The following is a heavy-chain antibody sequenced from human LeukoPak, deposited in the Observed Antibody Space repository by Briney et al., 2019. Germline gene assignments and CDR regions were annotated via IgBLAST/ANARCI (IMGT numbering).Heavy chain of an antibody. CDR2: IGSSSSYI. CDR3: ARARRRDGYKSFDY. D-gene: IGHD5-24*01. V-gene: IGHV3-21*01. CDR1: GFTFSSYS. J-gene: IGHJ4*02. Sequence: GGSLRLSCAASGFTFSSYSMNWVRQAPGKGLGWVSSIGSSSSYIYYADSVKGRFTISRDNAKNSLYLQMNSLRAEDTAVYYCARARRRDGYKSFDYWGQGTLVTVSS.